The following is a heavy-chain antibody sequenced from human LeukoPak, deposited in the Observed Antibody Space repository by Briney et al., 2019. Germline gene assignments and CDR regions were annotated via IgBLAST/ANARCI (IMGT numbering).Heavy chain of an antibody. V-gene: IGHV3-23*01. Sequence: GGSLRLSCAASGFPFSSYAMKWVRQAPGKGLEWVSGISAGGTRTYYADSVRGRFTISRDNPKNTLYLQMNSLRAEDTGVYYCAKYAVRETFFGDYWGQGTLVAVSS. J-gene: IGHJ4*02. CDR3: AKYAVRETFFGDY. D-gene: IGHD3-3*01. CDR2: ISAGGTRT. CDR1: GFPFSSYA.